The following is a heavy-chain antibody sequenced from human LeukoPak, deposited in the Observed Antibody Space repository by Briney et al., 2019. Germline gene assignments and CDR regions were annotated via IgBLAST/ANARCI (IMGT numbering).Heavy chain of an antibody. D-gene: IGHD3-10*01. Sequence: SETLSLTCAVYGGSFSGYYWSWIRQPPGKGLEWIGEINHSGSTSYNPSLKSRVTISVDTSRNQFSLKLSSVTAADTAVYYCAGMGSGSYSPNWFDPWGQGTLITVSS. CDR3: AGMGSGSYSPNWFDP. J-gene: IGHJ5*02. CDR2: INHSGST. CDR1: GGSFSGYY. V-gene: IGHV4-34*01.